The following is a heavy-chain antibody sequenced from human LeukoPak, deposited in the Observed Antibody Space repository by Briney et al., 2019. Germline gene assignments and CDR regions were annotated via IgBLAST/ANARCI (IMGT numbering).Heavy chain of an antibody. Sequence: PSETLSLTCTVSGGSISGSSYYWGWIRQPPGKGLEWIGSIYYSGSTYYNPSLKSRVTISVDTSKNQFSLKLSSVTAADTAVYYCARGGAAAMSYYYYMDVWGKGTTVTVSS. D-gene: IGHD2-2*01. CDR1: GGSISGSSYY. V-gene: IGHV4-39*07. CDR3: ARGGAAAMSYYYYMDV. CDR2: IYYSGST. J-gene: IGHJ6*03.